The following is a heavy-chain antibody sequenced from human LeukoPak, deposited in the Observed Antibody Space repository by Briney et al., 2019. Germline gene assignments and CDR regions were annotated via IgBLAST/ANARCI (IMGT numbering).Heavy chain of an antibody. D-gene: IGHD5-18*01. CDR2: IRYDGSNK. J-gene: IGHJ4*02. V-gene: IGHV3-30*02. Sequence: PGGSLRLSCAASGFTFSSYGMHWVRQAPGKGLEWVAFIRYDGSNKYYADSVKGRFTISRDNSKNTLYLQMNSLRAEDTAVYYCARGIQLHYYFDYWGQGTLVTVSS. CDR1: GFTFSSYG. CDR3: ARGIQLHYYFDY.